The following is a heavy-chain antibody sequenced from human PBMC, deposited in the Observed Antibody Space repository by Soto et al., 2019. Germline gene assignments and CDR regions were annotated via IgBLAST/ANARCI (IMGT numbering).Heavy chain of an antibody. CDR3: ATYRKFFQI. Sequence: SETLSLTCTVSGGSLRSINYYWTWIRQPPGKGLEWIGYIYYSGSTNYNPSLKSRVTMSVDTSKNQFSLKLSSVTAADTAVYYCATYRKFFQIWGQGTKVTVSS. CDR1: GGSLRSINYY. CDR2: IYYSGST. V-gene: IGHV4-61*01. J-gene: IGHJ3*02.